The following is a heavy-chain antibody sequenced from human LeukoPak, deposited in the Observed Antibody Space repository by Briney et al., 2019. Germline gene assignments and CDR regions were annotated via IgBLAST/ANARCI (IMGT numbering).Heavy chain of an antibody. D-gene: IGHD3-22*01. CDR2: IYYSGST. CDR3: AREIHYYYDSSGYYHYGDAFDI. J-gene: IGHJ3*02. V-gene: IGHV4-59*01. CDR1: GGSISSYY. Sequence: PSETLSLTCTVSGGSISSYYWSWIRQPPGKGLEWIGYIYYSGSTNYNPSLKSRVTISVDTSKNQFSLKLSSVTAADTAVYYCAREIHYYYDSSGYYHYGDAFDIWGQGTMVTVSS.